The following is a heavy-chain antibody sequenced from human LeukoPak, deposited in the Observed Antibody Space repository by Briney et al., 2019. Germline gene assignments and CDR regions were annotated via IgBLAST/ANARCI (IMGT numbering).Heavy chain of an antibody. CDR1: GFTISNYE. D-gene: IGHD1-26*01. CDR2: IGIGGDT. Sequence: GSSLRLSCAASGFTISNYEMHCGRQAAGGVQEWASAIGIGGDTFYTGSVKGRFTISRENAKNSFFLQMNSLSAGDTALYYCVRERSGTSSDGFDIWGQGTMVTVSS. J-gene: IGHJ3*02. CDR3: VRERSGTSSDGFDI. V-gene: IGHV3-13*01.